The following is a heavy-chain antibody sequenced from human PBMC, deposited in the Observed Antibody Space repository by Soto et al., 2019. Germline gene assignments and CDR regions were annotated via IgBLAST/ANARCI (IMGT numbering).Heavy chain of an antibody. Sequence: PGGSLRLSCVASGFSFSNYNMNWVRQAPGKGLEWVSYITDSSDTVHYADSVRGRFTISRDNAESSLYLQMNSLRDEDTAVYFCERDFAHGYYLDYWGRGTLVTVSS. CDR2: ITDSSDTV. D-gene: IGHD2-2*03. V-gene: IGHV3-48*02. J-gene: IGHJ4*02. CDR1: GFSFSNYN. CDR3: ERDFAHGYYLDY.